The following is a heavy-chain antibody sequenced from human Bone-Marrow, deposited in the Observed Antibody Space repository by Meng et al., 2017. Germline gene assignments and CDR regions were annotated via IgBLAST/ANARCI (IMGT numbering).Heavy chain of an antibody. D-gene: IGHD4-17*01. CDR1: GFTFSSYW. Sequence: GESLKISCAASGFTFSSYWMSWVRQAPGKGLEWVANIKQDGSEKYYVDSVKGRCTISRDNAKKSLYLQMNSLRAEDTAVYYCARDQTTVTTLLDYWGQGTLVTVSS. CDR2: IKQDGSEK. CDR3: ARDQTTVTTLLDY. V-gene: IGHV3-7*01. J-gene: IGHJ4*02.